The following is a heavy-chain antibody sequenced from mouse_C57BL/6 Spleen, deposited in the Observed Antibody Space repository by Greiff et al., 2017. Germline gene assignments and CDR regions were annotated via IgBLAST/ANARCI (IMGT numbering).Heavy chain of an antibody. CDR3: ARSSTGTCFDY. CDR2: IDPSDSET. V-gene: IGHV1-52*01. J-gene: IGHJ2*01. Sequence: VQLQQSGAELVRPGSSVKLSCKASGYTFTSYWMHWVKQRPIQGLEWIGNIDPSDSETHYNQKFKDKATLTVDKSSSTAYMQLSSLTSEDSAVYYCARSSTGTCFDYWGQGTTLTVSS. D-gene: IGHD4-1*02. CDR1: GYTFTSYW.